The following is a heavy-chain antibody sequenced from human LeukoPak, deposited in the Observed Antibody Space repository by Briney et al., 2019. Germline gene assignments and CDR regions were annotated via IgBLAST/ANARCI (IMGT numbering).Heavy chain of an antibody. Sequence: PGGSLRLSCAASGFTFSSYWMHWVRQAPGKGLVWVSRINSDGSSTSYADSVNDRFTISRDNAKNTLYLQMNSLRAEDTAVYYCARTYYYDSSGYQGYFDYWGQGTLVTVSS. CDR1: GFTFSSYW. J-gene: IGHJ4*02. D-gene: IGHD3-22*01. CDR2: INSDGSST. CDR3: ARTYYYDSSGYQGYFDY. V-gene: IGHV3-74*01.